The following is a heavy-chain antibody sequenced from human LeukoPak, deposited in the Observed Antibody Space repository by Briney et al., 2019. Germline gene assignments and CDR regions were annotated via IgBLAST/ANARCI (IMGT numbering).Heavy chain of an antibody. D-gene: IGHD2-8*01. V-gene: IGHV1-2*02. Sequence: ASVKVSCKASGYSFTGNYMHWVRQAPGQGFEWMGWVNPNTGGTNYAQKFKGRVLMTRDTSISTAYLELSSLKSDDTAVYYCARVGYCSRGVCYNYDYWGQGTQVTVSS. CDR1: GYSFTGNY. CDR2: VNPNTGGT. J-gene: IGHJ4*02. CDR3: ARVGYCSRGVCYNYDY.